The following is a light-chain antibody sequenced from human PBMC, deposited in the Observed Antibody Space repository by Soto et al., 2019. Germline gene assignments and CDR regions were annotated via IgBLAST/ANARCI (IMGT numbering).Light chain of an antibody. J-gene: IGLJ1*01. CDR2: RDN. CDR3: QVWDSSLYV. Sequence: SYELTRPLSVAVALGQTARMTCGGNNIGSKNVHWYQQKPGQAPVLVIYRDNNRPSGVPERFSGSKSGNTATLTISRAQAGDEADYYCQVWDSSLYVFGTGTKVTVL. V-gene: IGLV3-9*01. CDR1: NIGSKN.